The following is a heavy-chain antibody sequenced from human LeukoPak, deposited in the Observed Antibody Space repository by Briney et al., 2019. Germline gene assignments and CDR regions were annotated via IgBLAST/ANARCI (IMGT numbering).Heavy chain of an antibody. Sequence: GGSLRLSYTASGFTFSSYSMNWVRQAPGKGLEWVSSISSSSSYIYYGDSVKGRFTVSRDNARNSLYLQVNSLRAEDTAVYYCARLKGGTLGYCSGGSCYTTDYWGQGTLITVSS. V-gene: IGHV3-21*01. CDR1: GFTFSSYS. CDR2: ISSSSSYI. J-gene: IGHJ4*02. CDR3: ARLKGGTLGYCSGGSCYTTDY. D-gene: IGHD2-15*01.